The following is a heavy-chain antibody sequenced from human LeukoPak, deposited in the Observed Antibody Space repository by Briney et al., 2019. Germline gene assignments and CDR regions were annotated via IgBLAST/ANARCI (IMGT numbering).Heavy chain of an antibody. V-gene: IGHV4-38-2*02. J-gene: IGHJ4*02. Sequence: SDTLFLTCTVSGYSISSGYYWGWIRQPPGKGLEWIGSIYHSGSTYYDPSLKSRVTMSVDTSKNQFSLKLSSVTAADTAVYYCARHSNGGCSSTRCHIDYWGQGTLVAVSS. D-gene: IGHD2-2*01. CDR3: ARHSNGGCSSTRCHIDY. CDR1: GYSISSGYY. CDR2: IYHSGST.